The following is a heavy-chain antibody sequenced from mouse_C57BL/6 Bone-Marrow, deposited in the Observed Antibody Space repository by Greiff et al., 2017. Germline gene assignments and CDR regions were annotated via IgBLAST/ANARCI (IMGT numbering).Heavy chain of an antibody. Sequence: EVQVVESGGGLVQPGGSLKLSCAASGFTFSDYYMYWVRQTPEKRLEWVAYISNGGGRTYYPDTVKGRFTISRDNAKNTLYLQMSRLKSEDTAMYYCARHRGRALGGFAYWGQGTLVTVSA. CDR2: ISNGGGRT. V-gene: IGHV5-12*01. J-gene: IGHJ3*01. CDR3: ARHRGRALGGFAY. D-gene: IGHD3-3*01. CDR1: GFTFSDYY.